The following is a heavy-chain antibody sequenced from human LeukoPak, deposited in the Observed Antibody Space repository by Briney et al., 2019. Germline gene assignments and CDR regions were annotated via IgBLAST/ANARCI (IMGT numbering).Heavy chain of an antibody. J-gene: IGHJ4*02. CDR3: AKGPNVLRYFDWLSPFDY. CDR1: GFTFSSYS. Sequence: GGSLRLSCAASGFTFSSYSMNWVRQAPGKGLEWVSSISSSSSYIYYADSVKGRFTISRDNAKNSLYLQMNSLRAEDTAVYYCAKGPNVLRYFDWLSPFDYWGQGTLVTVSS. CDR2: ISSSSSYI. D-gene: IGHD3-9*01. V-gene: IGHV3-21*01.